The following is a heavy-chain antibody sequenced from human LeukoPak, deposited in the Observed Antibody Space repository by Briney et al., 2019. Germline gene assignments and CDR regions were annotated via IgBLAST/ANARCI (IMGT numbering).Heavy chain of an antibody. D-gene: IGHD5-18*01. J-gene: IGHJ4*02. Sequence: GGSLRLSCAASGFTFSSYAMHWVRQAPGKGLEWVAVISYDGSNKYYADSVKGRFTISRDNSKNTLYLQMNSLRAEDTAVYYCARVDTAMADDYWGQGTLVTVSS. CDR1: GFTFSSYA. CDR3: ARVDTAMADDY. CDR2: ISYDGSNK. V-gene: IGHV3-30-3*01.